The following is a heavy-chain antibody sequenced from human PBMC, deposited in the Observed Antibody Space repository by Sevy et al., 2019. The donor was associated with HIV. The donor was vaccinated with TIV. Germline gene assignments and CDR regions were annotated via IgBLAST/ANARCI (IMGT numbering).Heavy chain of an antibody. J-gene: IGHJ6*02. CDR1: GFTFSSYG. Sequence: GGSLRLSCAASGFTFSSYGMHWVRQAPGKGLEWVAVISYDGSNKYYADSVKGRFTISRDNSKNTLYLQMNSLRAEDTAVYYCAKDVGVGRPTYYYGMDVWGQGTTVTVSS. D-gene: IGHD2-15*01. CDR3: AKDVGVGRPTYYYGMDV. CDR2: ISYDGSNK. V-gene: IGHV3-30*18.